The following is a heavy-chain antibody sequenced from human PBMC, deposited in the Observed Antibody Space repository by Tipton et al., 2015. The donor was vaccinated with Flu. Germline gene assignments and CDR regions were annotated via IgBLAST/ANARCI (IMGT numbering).Heavy chain of an antibody. CDR1: GFTLSSYE. V-gene: IGHV3-48*03. CDR2: ISSSGSTI. Sequence: SLRLSCAASGFTLSSYEMNWVRQATGKGLEWVSYISSSGSTIYYADSVKGRFTISRDNAKNSLYLQMNSLRAEDTAVYYGARRLRLGDFVSHAFDIWGQGTMFTVSS. J-gene: IGHJ3*02. D-gene: IGHD3-16*01. CDR3: ARRLRLGDFVSHAFDI.